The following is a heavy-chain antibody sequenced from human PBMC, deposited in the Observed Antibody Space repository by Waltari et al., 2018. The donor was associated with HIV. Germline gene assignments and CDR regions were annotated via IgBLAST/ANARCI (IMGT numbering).Heavy chain of an antibody. J-gene: IGHJ5*02. CDR2: ISGRAGST. V-gene: IGHV3-23*01. D-gene: IGHD3-22*01. CDR3: AKEEAWFYSDSSGYT. Sequence: EVQLLESVGGLVQPGESLRLSCAASGFTLSSYAMSWVRQTSGKGLEGVAVISGRAGSTFYADSVKGQFTISRDKSMNTLYLQMNSLRVEDTAVYYCAKEEAWFYSDSSGYTWGQGTLVTVSS. CDR1: GFTLSSYA.